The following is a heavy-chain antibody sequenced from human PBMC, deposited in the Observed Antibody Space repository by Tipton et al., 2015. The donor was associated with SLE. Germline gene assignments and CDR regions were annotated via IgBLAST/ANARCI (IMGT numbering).Heavy chain of an antibody. V-gene: IGHV3-21*01. Sequence: SLRLSCAASGFTFSSYSMNWVRQAPGKGLEWVSSISSSSSYIYYADSVKGRFTISRDNAKNSLYLQMNSLRAEDTAVYYCARDPWNYDYYYYYMDVWGKGTTVTVSS. CDR1: GFTFSSYS. J-gene: IGHJ6*03. CDR3: ARDPWNYDYYYYYMDV. D-gene: IGHD1-7*01. CDR2: ISSSSSYI.